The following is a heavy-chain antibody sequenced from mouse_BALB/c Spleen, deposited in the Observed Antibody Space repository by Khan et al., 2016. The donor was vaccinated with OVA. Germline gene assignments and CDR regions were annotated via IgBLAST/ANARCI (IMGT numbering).Heavy chain of an antibody. CDR1: GFSLTSYG. CDR3: ARLEDI. CDR2: IWAGGST. Sequence: QVQLKQSGPGLVAPSQSLSITCTVSGFSLTSYGVHWVRQPPGKGLEWLGVIWAGGSTHYNSSLISRLSIIKDNSNSQFFLKMNSLQTEDTAMYYCARLEDIWGQGTTLTVTA. J-gene: IGHJ2*01. D-gene: IGHD1-3*01. V-gene: IGHV2-9*02.